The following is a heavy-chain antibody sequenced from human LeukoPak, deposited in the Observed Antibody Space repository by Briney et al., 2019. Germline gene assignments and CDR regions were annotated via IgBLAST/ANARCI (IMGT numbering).Heavy chain of an antibody. V-gene: IGHV1-2*06. J-gene: IGHJ6*02. CDR1: GYTFAGYY. CDR2: INPNSGGT. CDR3: ARDPITMMVVAPDYYYGMDV. Sequence: ASVKVSCKASGYTFAGYYMHWVRQAPGQGLEWMGRINPNSGGTNYAQKFQGRVTMTRDASISTAYMELSRLRSDDTAVYYCARDPITMMVVAPDYYYGMDVWGQGTTVTVSS. D-gene: IGHD3-22*01.